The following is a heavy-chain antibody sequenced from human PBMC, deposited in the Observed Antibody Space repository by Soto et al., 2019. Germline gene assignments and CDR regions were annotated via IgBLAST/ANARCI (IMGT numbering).Heavy chain of an antibody. CDR1: GFTFSSYA. D-gene: IGHD3-22*01. CDR3: VKSGYYDSSGYFDI. CDR2: ISSNGGST. J-gene: IGHJ3*02. V-gene: IGHV3-64D*06. Sequence: PGGSLRLSCSASGFTFSSYAMHWVRQAPGKGLEYVSAISSNGGSTYYADSVKGRFTISRDNSKNTLYLQMSSLRAEDTAVYYCVKSGYYDSSGYFDIWGQGTMVTVSS.